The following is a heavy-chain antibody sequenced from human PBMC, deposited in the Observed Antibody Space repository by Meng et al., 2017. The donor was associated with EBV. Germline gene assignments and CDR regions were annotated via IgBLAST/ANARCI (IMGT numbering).Heavy chain of an antibody. CDR1: GGSISSSSYY. CDR3: ARSSPVRFGELSN. Sequence: QLQLQESGPGLVKPSETLSLTCTVSGGSISSSSYYWGWIRQPPGKGLEWIGNIYYSGSTYYNPSLKSRVTISVDTSKNQFSLKLSSVTAADTAVYYCARSSPVRFGELSNWGQGTLVTVSS. CDR2: IYYSGST. D-gene: IGHD3-10*01. J-gene: IGHJ4*02. V-gene: IGHV4-39*07.